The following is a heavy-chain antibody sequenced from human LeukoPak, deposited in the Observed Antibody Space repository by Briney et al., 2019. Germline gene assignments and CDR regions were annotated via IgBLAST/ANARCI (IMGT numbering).Heavy chain of an antibody. J-gene: IGHJ4*02. Sequence: ASVTVSCKSSGYTFTSYGINWVGQAPGQGLEWMGWISTYNGYTNYAYNLHGRVTITIDTDASTVYLELRSLRSDDTAVYYCARTPPPTIEGAHYFDYWGQGTLVTVSS. D-gene: IGHD1-26*01. CDR3: ARTPPPTIEGAHYFDY. CDR1: GYTFTSYG. CDR2: ISTYNGYT. V-gene: IGHV1-18*01.